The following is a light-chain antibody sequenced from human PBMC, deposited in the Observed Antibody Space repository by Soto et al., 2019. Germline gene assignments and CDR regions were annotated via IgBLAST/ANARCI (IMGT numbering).Light chain of an antibody. CDR2: DAS. CDR1: QSVSSY. V-gene: IGKV3-11*01. J-gene: IGKJ2*01. Sequence: EIVLTQSPATLSLSPGERATLSCRASQSVSSYLAWYQQKPGQAPRLLIYDASNRATGIPARFSGSGSGTDFTHPISSLEPEDFAVYYCQQRSSWPPYTFGQGTKLEIK. CDR3: QQRSSWPPYT.